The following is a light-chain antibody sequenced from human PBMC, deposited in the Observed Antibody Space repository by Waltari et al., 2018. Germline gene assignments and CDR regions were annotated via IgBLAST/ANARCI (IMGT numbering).Light chain of an antibody. CDR3: CSYAGSIIFYV. V-gene: IGLV2-23*02. CDR2: EVT. Sequence: QSALTQPASVSGSPGQSITISCPGTSSDVGRYNLVSWYQQHPGKAHKLIIYEVTTRPSGVSTRSSGSKAGDTASLTISGLQADDEADYYCCSYAGSIIFYVCGTGTKV. CDR1: SSDVGRYNL. J-gene: IGLJ1*01.